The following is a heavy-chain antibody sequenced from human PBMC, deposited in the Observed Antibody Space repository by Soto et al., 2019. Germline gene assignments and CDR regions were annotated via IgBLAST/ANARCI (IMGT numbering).Heavy chain of an antibody. D-gene: IGHD5-12*01. CDR1: GFNFGNFG. CDR3: ARGLRGFLDY. CDR2: ISNDENIK. J-gene: IGHJ4*02. Sequence: GGSLRLSCVASGFNFGNFGMHWVRQAPGKGLEWLTVISNDENIKQDSVRGRFAIARDNSKNTLYLHLTSLRAEHTAIYSCARGLRGFLDYWGQGTLVTVSS. V-gene: IGHV3-33*01.